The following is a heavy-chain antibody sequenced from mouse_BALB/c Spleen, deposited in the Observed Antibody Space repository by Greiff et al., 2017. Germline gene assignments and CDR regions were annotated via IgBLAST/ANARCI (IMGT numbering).Heavy chain of an antibody. V-gene: IGHV5-6-5*01. CDR1: GFTFSSYA. CDR2: ISSGDST. CDR3: ARDDSPWYFDV. Sequence: EVQLVESGGGLVKPGGSLKLSCAASGFTFSSYALSWVRQTPEKRLAWVASISSGDSTYYPDSVKGRFTISRDNARNILYLQMSSLRSEDTAMYYCARDDSPWYFDVWGEGTTVTVSS. D-gene: IGHD2-3*01. J-gene: IGHJ1*01.